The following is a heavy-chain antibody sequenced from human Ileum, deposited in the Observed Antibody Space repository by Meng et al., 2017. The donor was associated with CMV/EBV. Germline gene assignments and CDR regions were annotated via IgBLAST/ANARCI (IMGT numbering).Heavy chain of an antibody. Sequence: GESLKISCAASGFTFSSYGMHWVRQAPGKGLEWVAFIRYDGSNKYYADSVKGRFTISRDNSKNTLYLQMNSLRAEDTAVYYCARGAYSPPYYYYGMDVWGQGTTVTVSS. J-gene: IGHJ6*02. CDR1: GFTFSSYG. V-gene: IGHV3-30*02. D-gene: IGHD4-11*01. CDR3: ARGAYSPPYYYYGMDV. CDR2: IRYDGSNK.